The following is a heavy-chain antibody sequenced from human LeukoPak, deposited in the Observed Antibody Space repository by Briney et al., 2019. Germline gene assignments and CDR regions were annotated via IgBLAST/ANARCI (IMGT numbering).Heavy chain of an antibody. V-gene: IGHV5-51*01. CDR3: ARRIAAAGSIGTRYFDY. CDR2: IYPGDSDT. Sequence: GESLKISCKGSGYSFTNYWIGWVGQMPGKGLEWMGTIYPGDSDTKYSPSFQGQVTISADKSISTAYLQWSSLKASDTAMYYCARRIAAAGSIGTRYFDYWGQGTLVTVSS. CDR1: GYSFTNYW. D-gene: IGHD6-13*01. J-gene: IGHJ4*02.